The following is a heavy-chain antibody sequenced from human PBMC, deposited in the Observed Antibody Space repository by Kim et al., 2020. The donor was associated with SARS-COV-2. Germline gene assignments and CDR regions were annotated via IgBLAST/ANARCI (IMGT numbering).Heavy chain of an antibody. V-gene: IGHV1-69*01. Sequence: NYAQKFQGRVTITADESTSTAYMELSSLRSEDTAVYYCASSYSSGWSSDYWGQGTLVTVSS. CDR3: ASSYSSGWSSDY. J-gene: IGHJ4*02. D-gene: IGHD6-19*01.